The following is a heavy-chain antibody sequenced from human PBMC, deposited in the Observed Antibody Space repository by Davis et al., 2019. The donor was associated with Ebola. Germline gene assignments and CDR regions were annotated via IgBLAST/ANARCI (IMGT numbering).Heavy chain of an antibody. CDR2: MNQDGTEK. Sequence: GESLKISCAASGFTFSDSWMAWVRQAPGKGLEWVTNMNQDGTEKNYVDSVKGRFSISRDNARNSLYLQMHSLRAEDSAVYYCARDIGWDSFDIWGQGTMVTVSS. J-gene: IGHJ3*02. D-gene: IGHD1-26*01. V-gene: IGHV3-7*01. CDR1: GFTFSDSW. CDR3: ARDIGWDSFDI.